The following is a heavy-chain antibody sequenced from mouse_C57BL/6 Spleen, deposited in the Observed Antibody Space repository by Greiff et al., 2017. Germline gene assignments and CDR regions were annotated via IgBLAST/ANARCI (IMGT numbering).Heavy chain of an antibody. J-gene: IGHJ2*01. CDR2: ISDGGSYT. CDR3: ARGGSSGYHFDY. D-gene: IGHD3-2*02. V-gene: IGHV5-4*01. Sequence: EVQLKESGGGLVKPGGSLKLSCAASGFTFSSYAMSWVRQTPEKRLEWVATISDGGSYTYYPDNVKGRFTISRDNAKNNLYLQMSHLKSEDTAMYYCARGGSSGYHFDYWGQGTTLTVSS. CDR1: GFTFSSYA.